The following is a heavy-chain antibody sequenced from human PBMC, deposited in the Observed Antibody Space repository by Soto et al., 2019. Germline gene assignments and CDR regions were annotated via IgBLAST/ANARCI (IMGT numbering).Heavy chain of an antibody. CDR1: GGTFSSYT. Sequence: QVQLVQSGAEVKKPGSSVKVSCKASGGTFSSYTISWVRQAPGQGLEWMGRIIPILGIANYAQKFQGRVTITADKSTSTAYMELSSLRSEDTAVYYCAGDDVNYGSGTGHYGMDVWGQGTTVTVSS. V-gene: IGHV1-69*08. J-gene: IGHJ6*02. CDR2: IIPILGIA. D-gene: IGHD3-10*01. CDR3: AGDDVNYGSGTGHYGMDV.